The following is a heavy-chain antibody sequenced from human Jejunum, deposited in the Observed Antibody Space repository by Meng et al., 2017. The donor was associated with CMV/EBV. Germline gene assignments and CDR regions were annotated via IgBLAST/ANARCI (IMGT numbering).Heavy chain of an antibody. Sequence: FTKYWIGWVRQMPGKGLEWMGIIFPGDSDTRYSPSFQGQVAISVDKSISTAYLQWSSLKASDTAIYYCARPGGTYSYYLYGLDVWGQGTTVTVSS. CDR3: ARPGGTYSYYLYGLDV. V-gene: IGHV5-51*01. CDR1: FTKYW. D-gene: IGHD1-26*01. CDR2: IFPGDSDT. J-gene: IGHJ6*02.